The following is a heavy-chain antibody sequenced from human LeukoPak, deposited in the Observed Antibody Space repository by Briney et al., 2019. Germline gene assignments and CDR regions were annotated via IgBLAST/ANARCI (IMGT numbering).Heavy chain of an antibody. V-gene: IGHV1-2*02. CDR1: GYTFTGYY. D-gene: IGHD3-9*01. CDR3: ARELYDILTGYYPPQRWFDP. J-gene: IGHJ5*02. Sequence: ASVKVSCKASGYTFTGYYMHWVRQAPGQGLEWMGWINPTSGGTNYAQKFQGRVTMTRDTSISTAYMELSRLRSDDTAVYYCARELYDILTGYYPPQRWFDPWGQGTLVTVSS. CDR2: INPTSGGT.